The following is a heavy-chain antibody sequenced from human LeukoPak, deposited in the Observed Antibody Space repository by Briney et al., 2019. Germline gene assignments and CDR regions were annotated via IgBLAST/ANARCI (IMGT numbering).Heavy chain of an antibody. Sequence: ASVKVSCKASGGTFSSYAISWVRQAPGQGLEWMGGIIPIFGTANYAQKFQGRVTITADESTSTAYMELSSLRSEDTAVYYCARSRPLRTRFYYYYGMGVWGQGTTVTVSS. D-gene: IGHD3-10*01. V-gene: IGHV1-69*13. CDR1: GGTFSSYA. J-gene: IGHJ6*02. CDR2: IIPIFGTA. CDR3: ARSRPLRTRFYYYYGMGV.